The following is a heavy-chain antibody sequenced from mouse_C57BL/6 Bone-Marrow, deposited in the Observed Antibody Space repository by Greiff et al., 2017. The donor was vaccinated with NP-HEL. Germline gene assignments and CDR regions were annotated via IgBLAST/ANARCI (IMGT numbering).Heavy chain of an antibody. CDR2: IHPNSGST. D-gene: IGHD1-1*01. V-gene: IGHV1-64*01. CDR1: GYTFTRYW. J-gene: IGHJ2*01. Sequence: VQLQQPGAELVKPGASVKLSCKASGYTFTRYWMHWVKQRPGQGLEWIGMIHPNSGSTNYNEKFKSKATLTVDKSSSTAYMQLSSLTSEDSAVYYCAKAPYYGSSYGYWGQGTTLTVSS. CDR3: AKAPYYGSSYGY.